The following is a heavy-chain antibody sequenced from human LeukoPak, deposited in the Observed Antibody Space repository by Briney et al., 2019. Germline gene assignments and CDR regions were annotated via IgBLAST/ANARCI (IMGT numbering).Heavy chain of an antibody. D-gene: IGHD5-24*01. J-gene: IGHJ4*02. V-gene: IGHV4-59*01. CDR3: ARGVEMATAFDY. CDR1: AGSISSYY. CDR2: IYYSGST. Sequence: SQTLSLTCTVSAGSISSYYWSWIRQPPGKLLEWIGYIYYSGSTNFNPSLKSRVTISVDTSKNQFSLKLSSVTAADTAVYYCARGVEMATAFDYWGQGTLVTVSS.